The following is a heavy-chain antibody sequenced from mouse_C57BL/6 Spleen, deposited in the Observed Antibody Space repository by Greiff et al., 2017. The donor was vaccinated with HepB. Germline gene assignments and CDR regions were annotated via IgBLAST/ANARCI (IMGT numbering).Heavy chain of an antibody. CDR2: IYPGDGDT. Sequence: QVHVKQSGAELVKPGASVKISCKASGYAFSSYWMNWVKQRPGKGLEWIGQIYPGDGDTNYNGKFKGKATLTADKSSSTAYMQLSSLTSEDSAVYFCARGGGREYFDVWGTGTTVTVSS. CDR3: ARGGGREYFDV. CDR1: GYAFSSYW. J-gene: IGHJ1*03. D-gene: IGHD1-1*01. V-gene: IGHV1-80*01.